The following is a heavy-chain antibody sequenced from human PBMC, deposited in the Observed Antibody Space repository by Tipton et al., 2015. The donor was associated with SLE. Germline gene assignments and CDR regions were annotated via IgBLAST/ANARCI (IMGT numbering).Heavy chain of an antibody. CDR2: ISGSRSTI. J-gene: IGHJ4*02. CDR1: GFTFSSYS. D-gene: IGHD2-15*01. CDR3: ARVDCSGGSCHRGFDY. Sequence: SLRLSCAASGFTFSSYSMNWVRQAPGKGLEWVSYISGSRSTIYFADSVKGRFTISRDNAKNSLYLQMNSLRAEDTAVYYCARVDCSGGSCHRGFDYWGQGTLVTVSS. V-gene: IGHV3-48*01.